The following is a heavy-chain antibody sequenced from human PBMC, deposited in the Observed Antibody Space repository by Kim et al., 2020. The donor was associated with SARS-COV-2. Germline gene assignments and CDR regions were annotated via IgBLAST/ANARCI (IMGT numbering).Heavy chain of an antibody. CDR2: ISAYNGNT. CDR3: ARDGWSSSSTGPSFDY. D-gene: IGHD6-6*01. CDR1: GYTFTDYG. J-gene: IGHJ4*02. V-gene: IGHV1-18*01. Sequence: ASVKVSCKASGYTFTDYGISWVRQAPGQGLEWMGWISAYNGNTNYAQKVQGRVTMTTDTSTSTAYMELRSLRSDDAAMYFCARDGWSSSSTGPSFDYGGQGTLVTVSS.